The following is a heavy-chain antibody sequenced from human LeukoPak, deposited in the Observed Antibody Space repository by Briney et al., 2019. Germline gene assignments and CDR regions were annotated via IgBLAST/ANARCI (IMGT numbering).Heavy chain of an antibody. J-gene: IGHJ4*02. D-gene: IGHD5-18*01. CDR1: GYSISSGYY. V-gene: IGHV4-38-2*01. CDR2: IYHSGST. CDR3: QRGYSYGSFDY. Sequence: SETLSLTCAASGYSISSGYYWGWIRQPPGKGLEWIGSIYHSGSTYYNPSLKSRVTISVDTSKNQFSLKLSSVTAADTAVYYCQRGYSYGSFDYWGQGTLVTVSS.